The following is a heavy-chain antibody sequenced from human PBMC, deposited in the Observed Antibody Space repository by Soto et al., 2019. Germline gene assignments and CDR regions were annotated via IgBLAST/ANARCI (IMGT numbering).Heavy chain of an antibody. CDR2: IHYSGST. CDR3: ALRSMAVVPEY. CDR1: GGSISSNIYY. Sequence: SETLSLTCTVSGGSISSNIYYWGWIRQPPGKGLECIGNIHYSGSTNYDSSLQSRVTLSIDTSKNQFSLTLSSMTATDTAVYYCALRSMAVVPEYWGQGTLVTVSS. J-gene: IGHJ4*02. D-gene: IGHD3-22*01. V-gene: IGHV4-39*01.